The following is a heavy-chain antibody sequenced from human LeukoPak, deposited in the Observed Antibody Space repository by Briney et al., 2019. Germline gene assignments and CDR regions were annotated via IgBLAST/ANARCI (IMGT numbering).Heavy chain of an antibody. J-gene: IGHJ4*02. V-gene: IGHV3-7*03. Sequence: GSLRLSCAASGFTLSSYWMSWVRQAPGKGLEWVANIKQDGSENYYVDSVKGRFTISRDNAKNSLYLQMNSLRAEDTAVYYCARSLAAAGSLWGQGTLVTVSS. D-gene: IGHD6-13*01. CDR1: GFTLSSYW. CDR2: IKQDGSEN. CDR3: ARSLAAAGSL.